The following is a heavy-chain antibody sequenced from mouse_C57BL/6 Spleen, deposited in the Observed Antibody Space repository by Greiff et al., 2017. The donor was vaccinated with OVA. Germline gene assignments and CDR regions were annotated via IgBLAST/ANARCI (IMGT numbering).Heavy chain of an antibody. D-gene: IGHD2-10*01. CDR2: IHPYSGST. CDR1: GYTFTSYW. V-gene: IGHV1-64*01. CDR3: ASLPRRDFDG. J-gene: IGHJ1*03. Sequence: VQLQQPGAELVKPGASVKLSCKASGYTFTSYWMHWVKQRPGQGLEWIGIIHPYSGSTNYNEKFTRKATLTVDKSSSTAYMQLRSLTSEDSAVYYCASLPRRDFDGWGTGATVTVAT.